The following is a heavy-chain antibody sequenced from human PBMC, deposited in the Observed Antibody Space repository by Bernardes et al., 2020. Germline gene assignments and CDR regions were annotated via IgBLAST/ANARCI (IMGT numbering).Heavy chain of an antibody. CDR1: GFTFSSYA. V-gene: IGHV3-23*01. Sequence: GGSLRLSCAASGFTFSSYAMSWVRQAPGKGLEWVSAISDSGENTSYANSVEGRFTISRDNSKNTLHLQMNGLRAEDTAVYYCAKDGVAYDSSGYYARHLDYWGQGTLVTVAS. CDR3: AKDGVAYDSSGYYARHLDY. D-gene: IGHD3-22*01. CDR2: ISDSGENT. J-gene: IGHJ4*02.